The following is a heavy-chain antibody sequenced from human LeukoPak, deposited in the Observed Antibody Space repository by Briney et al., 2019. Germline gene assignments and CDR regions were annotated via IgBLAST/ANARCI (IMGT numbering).Heavy chain of an antibody. D-gene: IGHD3-10*01. CDR2: IYYSGST. V-gene: IGHV4-59*01. CDR3: ARGGARGSSAFDI. J-gene: IGHJ3*02. Sequence: SSETLSLTCTVPGDSISAFYWGWIRQPPGKGLEWIGYIYYSGSTNYNPSLKSRVTILIETSKNQFSLKLRSVTAADTAVYYCARGGARGSSAFDIWGQGTMVTVSS. CDR1: GDSISAFY.